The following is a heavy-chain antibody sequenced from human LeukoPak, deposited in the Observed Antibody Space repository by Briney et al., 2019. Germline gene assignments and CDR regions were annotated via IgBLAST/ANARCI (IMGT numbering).Heavy chain of an antibody. CDR2: FDPEDGET. CDR3: ATVPYSSSGLAFDI. V-gene: IGHV1-24*01. CDR1: GYTLTELS. J-gene: IGHJ3*02. Sequence: GASVKVSCKVSGYTLTELSMHWVRQAPGKGLEWMGGFDPEDGETIYAQKFQGRVTMTEDTSTDTAYMELSSLRSEDTAVYYCATVPYSSSGLAFDIWGQGTMVTVSS. D-gene: IGHD6-6*01.